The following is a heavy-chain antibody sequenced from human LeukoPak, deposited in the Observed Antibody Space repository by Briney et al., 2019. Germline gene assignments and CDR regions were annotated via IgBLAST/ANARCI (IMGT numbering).Heavy chain of an antibody. J-gene: IGHJ6*02. V-gene: IGHV1-2*02. CDR1: GYTSTGYY. CDR2: INPNSGGT. Sequence: ASVKVSCKASGYTSTGYYMHWVRQAPGQGLEWMGWINPNSGGTNYAQKFQGRVTMTRDTSISTAYMELSRLRSDDTAVYYCAREFPLDSSSNYYYYGMDVWGQGTTVTVSS. CDR3: AREFPLDSSSNYYYYGMDV. D-gene: IGHD6-6*01.